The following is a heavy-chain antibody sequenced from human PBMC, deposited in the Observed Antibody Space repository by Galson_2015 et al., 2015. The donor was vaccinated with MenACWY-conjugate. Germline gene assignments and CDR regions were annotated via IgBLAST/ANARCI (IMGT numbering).Heavy chain of an antibody. CDR2: TIPIIAMP. D-gene: IGHD6-19*01. CDR1: GDTVNTHT. CDR3: ARKNSSAAACPFDS. J-gene: IGHJ4*02. Sequence: SVKVSCKAPGDTVNTHTISWLRQAPGQGLEWLGRTIPIIAMPRYGPNFRGRDTITADKSTRTTYMQLDILTSDATAVYYCARKNSSAAACPFDSWGPGTLVSGSS. V-gene: IGHV1-69*02.